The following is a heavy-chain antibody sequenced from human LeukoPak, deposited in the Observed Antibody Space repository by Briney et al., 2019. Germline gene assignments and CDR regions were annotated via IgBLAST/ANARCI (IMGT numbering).Heavy chain of an antibody. V-gene: IGHV3-49*03. CDR1: GFPLGTHT. D-gene: IGHD3-16*01. CDR3: TRDRFYVWFDP. Sequence: GGSPSLSCTTSGFPLGTHTMHWFRQAPGKGLQWIGFIRSSGTTQYAASVKGRFTISRDDSKSIAYLQMNSLKTEDTAVYYCTRDRFYVWFDPWGQGTLVTVSS. CDR2: IRSSGTT. J-gene: IGHJ5*02.